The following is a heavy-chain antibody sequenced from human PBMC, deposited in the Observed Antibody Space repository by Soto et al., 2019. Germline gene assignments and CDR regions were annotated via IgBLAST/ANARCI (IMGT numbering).Heavy chain of an antibody. Sequence: QVQLVQSGAEVRKPGSSVKVSCKISGGTFTNYVISWLRQAPGQGLEWMGGLIPIFGAANLSQKCQGRVTITADESTSTVNMELSSLTSEDTAVYYGARGRSSPNFDPWGQGTLVTVSS. V-gene: IGHV1-69*01. D-gene: IGHD6-6*01. CDR2: LIPIFGAA. CDR1: GGTFTNYV. J-gene: IGHJ5*02. CDR3: ARGRSSPNFDP.